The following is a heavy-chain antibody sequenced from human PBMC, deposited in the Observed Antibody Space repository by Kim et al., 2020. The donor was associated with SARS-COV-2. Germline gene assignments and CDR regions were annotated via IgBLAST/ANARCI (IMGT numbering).Heavy chain of an antibody. CDR3: VRDRGDGRYFDY. D-gene: IGHD2-21*02. CDR1: GFTFSSFA. Sequence: GGSLRLSCAASGFTFSSFAMNWVRQAPGKGLEWVSYITSTNSTIYYADSVKGRFTISRDNAKNLLYLQMNSLRDEDTAIYYCVRDRGDGRYFDYWGQGTRVTVSS. CDR2: ITSTNSTI. J-gene: IGHJ4*02. V-gene: IGHV3-48*02.